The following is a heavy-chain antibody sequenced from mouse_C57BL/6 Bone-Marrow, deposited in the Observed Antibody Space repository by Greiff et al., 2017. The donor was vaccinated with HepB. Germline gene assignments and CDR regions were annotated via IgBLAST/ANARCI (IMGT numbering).Heavy chain of an antibody. CDR3: ARHGLLSWFAY. CDR1: GFTFSDYY. J-gene: IGHJ3*01. V-gene: IGHV5-12*01. CDR2: ISNGGGST. Sequence: EVQRVESGGGLVQPGGSLKLSCAASGFTFSDYYMYWVRQTPEKRLEWVAYISNGGGSTYYPDTVKGRFTISRDNAKNTLYLQMSRLKSEDTAMYYCARHGLLSWFAYWGQGTLVTVSA. D-gene: IGHD2-3*01.